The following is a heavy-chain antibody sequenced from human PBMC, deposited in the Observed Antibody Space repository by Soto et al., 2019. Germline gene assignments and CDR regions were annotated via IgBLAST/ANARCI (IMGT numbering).Heavy chain of an antibody. D-gene: IGHD6-19*01. V-gene: IGHV3-30-3*01. CDR3: ARDDGEAMAGTPDDY. CDR1: GFTFSSYA. Sequence: GGSLRLSCAASGFTFSSYAMHWVRQAPGKGLEWVAVISYDGSNKYYADSVKGRFTISRDNSKNTLYLQMNSLRAEDTAVYYCARDDGEAMAGTPDDYWGQGTLVTVSS. CDR2: ISYDGSNK. J-gene: IGHJ4*02.